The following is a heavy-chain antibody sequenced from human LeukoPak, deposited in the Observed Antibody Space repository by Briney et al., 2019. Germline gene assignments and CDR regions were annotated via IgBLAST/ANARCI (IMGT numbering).Heavy chain of an antibody. CDR3: ARDQYGRYFDAADDY. CDR2: INPNSGGT. CDR1: GYTFTGYY. J-gene: IGHJ4*02. D-gene: IGHD3-9*01. V-gene: IGHV1-2*02. Sequence: ASVKVSCKASGYTFTGYYMHWVRQAPGQGLEWMGWINPNSGGTNYAQKFQGRVTMTRDTSISTAYMELSRLRSDDTAVYYCARDQYGRYFDAADDYWGQGTLVTVSS.